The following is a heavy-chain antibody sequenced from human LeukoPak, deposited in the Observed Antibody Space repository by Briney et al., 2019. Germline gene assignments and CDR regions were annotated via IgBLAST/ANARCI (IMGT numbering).Heavy chain of an antibody. J-gene: IGHJ4*02. CDR3: ARDGFDEGLYFDY. D-gene: IGHD3-9*01. CDR2: INQDGSEK. CDR1: GFTFSSYW. Sequence: GGSLRLSCAASGFTFSSYWMSWVRQAPGKGLERVANINQDGSEKYYVDSAKGRFIISRDNAKNSLYLQMNSLRAEDTAVYYCARDGFDEGLYFDYWGQGNLVTVSS. V-gene: IGHV3-7*01.